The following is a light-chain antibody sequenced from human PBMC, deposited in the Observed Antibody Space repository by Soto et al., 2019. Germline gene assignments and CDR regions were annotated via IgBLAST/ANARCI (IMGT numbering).Light chain of an antibody. V-gene: IGKV3-20*01. CDR2: GAS. Sequence: EILLTQSPGTLALSPGEGATLSCRASQSVSKYLAWYQQKPGQAPRLLIYGASSRATGIPDSFSGSGSGTDFTLTISRLEPEDLAVYYCQQYGGSPQTFGQGTKVDIK. J-gene: IGKJ1*01. CDR1: QSVSKY. CDR3: QQYGGSPQT.